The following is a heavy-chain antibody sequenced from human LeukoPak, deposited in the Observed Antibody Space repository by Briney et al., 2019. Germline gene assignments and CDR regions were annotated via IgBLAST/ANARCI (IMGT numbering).Heavy chain of an antibody. J-gene: IGHJ4*02. D-gene: IGHD5-18*01. CDR1: GFTFDDYA. Sequence: GGSLRLSCAASGFTFDDYAIHWVRQVPGKGLEWVSGISWNSGTIGYEVSVKGRFTISRDNAKNSLYLQMNSQRAEDTALYYCAKERIVGGYRYGPFDHWGQGTLVTVSS. CDR2: ISWNSGTI. CDR3: AKERIVGGYRYGPFDH. V-gene: IGHV3-9*01.